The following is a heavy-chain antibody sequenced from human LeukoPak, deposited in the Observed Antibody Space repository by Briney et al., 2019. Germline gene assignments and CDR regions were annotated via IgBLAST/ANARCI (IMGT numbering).Heavy chain of an antibody. CDR3: ARESSSESGWFDP. D-gene: IGHD6-6*01. CDR2: INPNGGRT. V-gene: IGHV1-46*01. CDR1: GYTFTFYY. Sequence: ASVKVSCKTSGYTFTFYYMHWVRQAPGQGLEWMGIINPNGGRTAYPQKFQGRVTMTSDTSTGTVYMELNSLRSEDTAVYYCARESSSESGWFDPWGQGTLVTVSS. J-gene: IGHJ5*02.